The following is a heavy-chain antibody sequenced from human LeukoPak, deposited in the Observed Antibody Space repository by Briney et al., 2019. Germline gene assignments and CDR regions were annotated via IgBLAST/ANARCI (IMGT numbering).Heavy chain of an antibody. CDR3: ARENWNYFDY. CDR2: IYYSGST. CDR1: GGSISSGGYY. J-gene: IGHJ4*02. Sequence: SQTLSLTCTVSGGSISSGGYYWSWIRQHPGKGLEWIGYIYYSGSTYYNPSLKSRVTISVDTSKNQFSLKLSSVTAADTAVYYCARENWNYFDYWGQGTLVTVSP. V-gene: IGHV4-31*03. D-gene: IGHD1-1*01.